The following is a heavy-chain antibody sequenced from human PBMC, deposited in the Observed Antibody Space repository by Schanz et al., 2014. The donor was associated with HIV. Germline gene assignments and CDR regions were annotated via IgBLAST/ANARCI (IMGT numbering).Heavy chain of an antibody. D-gene: IGHD5-18*01. CDR2: INSDGRSA. J-gene: IGHJ4*02. V-gene: IGHV3-74*02. CDR3: VRGDTVFEY. Sequence: EVQLVESGGGLVKPGGSLRLSCTASGFTFSNYWMHWVRQVPGKGLVWVSRINSDGRSANYADSVKGRFTISRDNAKNSLYLQMNSLRFADTAVYYCVRGDTVFEYWGQGTLVTVS. CDR1: GFTFSNYW.